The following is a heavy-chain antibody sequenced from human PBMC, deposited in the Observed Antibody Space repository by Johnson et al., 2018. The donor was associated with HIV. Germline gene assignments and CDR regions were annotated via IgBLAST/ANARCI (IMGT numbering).Heavy chain of an antibody. CDR3: AKCFSYDNTPYYYVPFDI. J-gene: IGHJ3*02. CDR1: GFTFDDYA. Sequence: VQLVESGGGLVQPGRSLRLSCAASGFTFDDYAMHWVRQAPGKGLEWVSGISWNSGSIGYADSVKGRFPISKDNSKNTLYLQMNSLRAEDTAVYYCAKCFSYDNTPYYYVPFDIWGQGTLVTVSS. V-gene: IGHV3-9*01. D-gene: IGHD3-22*01. CDR2: ISWNSGSI.